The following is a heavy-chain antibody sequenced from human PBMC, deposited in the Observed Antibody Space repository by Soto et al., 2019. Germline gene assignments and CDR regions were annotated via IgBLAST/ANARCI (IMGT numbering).Heavy chain of an antibody. D-gene: IGHD3-3*01. CDR2: SNPNSGGT. CDR3: ARGFPFGPDYCMEV. V-gene: IGHV1-2*02. Sequence: AASVKVSCKDSGYPFTGYSMHCVRQAHGQGLEWIGWSNPNSGGTKYAQKFQARVTMTRDTPISTAYMEXTRLRSDGTAVYYCARGFPFGPDYCMEVWDQGTIVTVFS. J-gene: IGHJ6*02. CDR1: GYPFTGYS.